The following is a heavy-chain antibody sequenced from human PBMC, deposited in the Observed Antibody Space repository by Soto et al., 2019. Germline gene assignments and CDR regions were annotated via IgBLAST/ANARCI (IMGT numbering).Heavy chain of an antibody. V-gene: IGHV3-23*01. CDR1: GVTFNKYA. D-gene: IGHD3-16*01. J-gene: IGHJ4*02. CDR2: ISGSGAST. CDR3: AKTPGVITVITSFDH. Sequence: GVPLRLSYVASGVTFNKYALAWVSQAPGKGLEWVSAISGSGASTYDADSVKGRFTISRDNSNNTLYLQMNSLRAEDTAVYYCAKTPGVITVITSFDHWGQGTPVTGSS.